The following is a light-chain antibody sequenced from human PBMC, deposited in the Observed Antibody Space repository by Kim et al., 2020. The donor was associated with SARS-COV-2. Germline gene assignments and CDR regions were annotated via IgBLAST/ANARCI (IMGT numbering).Light chain of an antibody. J-gene: IGLJ2*01. CDR2: YDS. CDR3: QVWDSSSDHRGV. CDR1: NIASKS. V-gene: IGLV3-21*04. Sequence: PGKTARITCGGNNIASKSVPWYQQKPGQAPVLVIYYDSDRPSGIPERFSGSNSGNTATLTISRVEAGDEADYYCQVWDSSSDHRGVFGGGTQLTVL.